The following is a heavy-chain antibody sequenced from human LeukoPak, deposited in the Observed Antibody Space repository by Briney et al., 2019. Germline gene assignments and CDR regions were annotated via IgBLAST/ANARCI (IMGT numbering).Heavy chain of an antibody. CDR3: ARSSLYSSNWYFDY. CDR1: GDSISSGNYY. V-gene: IGHV4-30-4*08. CDR2: IYYSGST. J-gene: IGHJ4*02. D-gene: IGHD6-13*01. Sequence: SQTLSLTCTVSGDSISSGNYYWSWVRQPPGKGLEWIGYIYYSGSTYYNPSLKGRVTMSVDTSKNQFSLRLSSVTAADTAVYYCARSSLYSSNWYFDYWGQGTLVTVSS.